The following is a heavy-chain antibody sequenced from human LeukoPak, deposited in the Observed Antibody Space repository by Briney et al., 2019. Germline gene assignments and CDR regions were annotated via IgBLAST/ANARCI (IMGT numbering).Heavy chain of an antibody. Sequence: SETLSLTCTVSGGSISSYYWSWIRQPPGKGLEWIGYIYYSGSTNYNPSLKSRVTISVDTSKNQFSLKLSSVTAADTAVYYCARGPQDYVWGSYRSYYFDYWGQGTLVTVSS. CDR3: ARGPQDYVWGSYRSYYFDY. D-gene: IGHD3-16*02. CDR2: IYYSGST. CDR1: GGSISSYY. V-gene: IGHV4-59*12. J-gene: IGHJ4*02.